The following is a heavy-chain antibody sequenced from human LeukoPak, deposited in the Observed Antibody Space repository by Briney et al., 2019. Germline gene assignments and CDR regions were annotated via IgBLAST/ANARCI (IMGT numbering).Heavy chain of an antibody. V-gene: IGHV1-24*01. CDR3: ATDAGGGVGELSFFDY. CDR1: GYTLTELS. D-gene: IGHD3-16*02. Sequence: ASVNVSCKVSGYTLTELSMHWVRQAPGKGLEWMGGFDPEDGETIYAQKFQGRVTMTEDTSTDTAYMELSSLRSEDTAVYYCATDAGGGVGELSFFDYWGQGTLVTVSS. J-gene: IGHJ4*02. CDR2: FDPEDGET.